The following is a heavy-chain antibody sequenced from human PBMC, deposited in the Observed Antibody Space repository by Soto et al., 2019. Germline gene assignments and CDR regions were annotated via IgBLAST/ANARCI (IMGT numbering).Heavy chain of an antibody. D-gene: IGHD3-10*01. Sequence: ASVKVSCKSSGDTFTTYDINWVRQATGHGLEWMGWINPNSGNIGYAQRFQGRVTMTRDTAIRTAYMEVSSLRSDDTAVYYCARGRASGSYYLLDYWGQGTLVTVSS. J-gene: IGHJ4*02. CDR1: GDTFTTYD. CDR3: ARGRASGSYYLLDY. V-gene: IGHV1-8*01. CDR2: INPNSGNI.